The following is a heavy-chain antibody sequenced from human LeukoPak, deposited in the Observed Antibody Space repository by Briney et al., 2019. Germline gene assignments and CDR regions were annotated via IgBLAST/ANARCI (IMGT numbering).Heavy chain of an antibody. J-gene: IGHJ4*02. CDR2: INPNSGGT. CDR3: ARGRDYYDSSGPIFDY. CDR1: GYTFTGYY. D-gene: IGHD3-22*01. V-gene: IGHV1-2*02. Sequence: ASVKVSCKASGYTFTGYYMHWVRQAPGQGLEWMGWINPNSGGTNYAQKFQGRVTMTRDTSISTAYMELSRLRSDDTAVYYCARGRDYYDSSGPIFDYWGQGTLVTVSS.